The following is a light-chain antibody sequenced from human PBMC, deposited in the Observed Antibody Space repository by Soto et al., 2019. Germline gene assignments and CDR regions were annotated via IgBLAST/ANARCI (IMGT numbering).Light chain of an antibody. CDR3: QQYNSWPRA. J-gene: IGKJ1*01. CDR2: GAS. CDR1: QSVSSN. Sequence: EVVMTQSPATLPVSPGERATLSCRASQSVSSNLAWYQQKPGQAPGLLIYGASTRATGIPARFSGSGSGTEFTLTISSLQSEDFAVYYCQQYNSWPRAFGQGTKVEIK. V-gene: IGKV3-15*01.